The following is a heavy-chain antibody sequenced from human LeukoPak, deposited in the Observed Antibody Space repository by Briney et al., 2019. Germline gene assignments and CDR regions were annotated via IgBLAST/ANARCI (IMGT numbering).Heavy chain of an antibody. CDR1: GGSISSYY. CDR2: IYTSGST. CDR3: ARDWVAVGTNWFDP. J-gene: IGHJ5*02. Sequence: PSETLSLTCTVSGGSISSYYWSWIRQPAGKGLEWIGRIYTSGSTNYNPSLKSRVTMSVDTSKNQFSLKLSSVTAADTAVYYCARDWVAVGTNWFDPSGQGTLVTVSS. V-gene: IGHV4-4*07. D-gene: IGHD2-15*01.